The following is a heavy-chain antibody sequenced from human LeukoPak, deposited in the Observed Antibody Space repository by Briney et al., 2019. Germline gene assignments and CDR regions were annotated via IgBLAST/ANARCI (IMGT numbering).Heavy chain of an antibody. CDR3: ARHLGYCTNGVCHRFFDY. D-gene: IGHD2-8*01. Sequence: PGGSLRLSCAASGFTFSSYAMSWVRQAPGKGLEWVSAISGSGGSTYYADSVKGRFTISRDNSKNTLYLQMNSLRAEDTAVYYCARHLGYCTNGVCHRFFDYWGQGTLVTVSS. CDR1: GFTFSSYA. J-gene: IGHJ4*02. CDR2: ISGSGGST. V-gene: IGHV3-23*01.